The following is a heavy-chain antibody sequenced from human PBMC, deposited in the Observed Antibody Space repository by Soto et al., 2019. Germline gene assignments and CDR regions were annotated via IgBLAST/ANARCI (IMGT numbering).Heavy chain of an antibody. J-gene: IGHJ4*02. CDR3: ARDRSNSPDYFDY. V-gene: IGHV4-39*07. CDR2: IYYSGST. CDR1: GGSISSSSYF. D-gene: IGHD6-6*01. Sequence: QLQLQESGPGLVKPSETLSLTCTVSGGSISSSSYFWGWIRQPPGKGLEWIGSIYYSGSTYYNPSLKSRLTISLDTSKNQFSLKLSSVSAADTAVYYCARDRSNSPDYFDYWGQGTLVTVSS.